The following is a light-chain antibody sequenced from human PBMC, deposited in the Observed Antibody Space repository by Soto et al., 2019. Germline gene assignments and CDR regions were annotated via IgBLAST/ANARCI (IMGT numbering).Light chain of an antibody. CDR2: WGS. CDR3: MQALQTPLT. CDR1: QSLLHRNGYTY. J-gene: IGKJ3*01. Sequence: DIVMTQSPLSLPVTPGEPASISCRSSQSLLHRNGYTYLDWYLQKPGQSPQLLIYWGSNRASGVPDRFSGSGSGTDFTLKISRVEAEDVGVYYCMQALQTPLTFGPGTKVDIK. V-gene: IGKV2-28*01.